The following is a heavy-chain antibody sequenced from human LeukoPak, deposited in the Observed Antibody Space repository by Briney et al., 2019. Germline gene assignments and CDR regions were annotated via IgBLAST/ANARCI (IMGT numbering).Heavy chain of an antibody. CDR1: GFSFSDYA. J-gene: IGHJ4*02. D-gene: IGHD1-1*01. Sequence: GGSLRLSCAASGFSFSDYAMNWVRQAPGKGLEWVSAISGSGGSTYYADSVKGRFTISRDNSKNTLYLQMNSLRAEDTAVYYCVKPLTTEFFFDYWGQGTLVTVSS. CDR3: VKPLTTEFFFDY. V-gene: IGHV3-23*01. CDR2: ISGSGGST.